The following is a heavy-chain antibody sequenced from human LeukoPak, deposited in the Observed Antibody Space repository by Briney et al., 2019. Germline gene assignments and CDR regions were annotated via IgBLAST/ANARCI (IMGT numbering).Heavy chain of an antibody. Sequence: SETLSLTCTVSGGSISSYYWSWIRQPPGKGLEWIGYIYYSGSTNYNPSLKSRVTISVDTSKNQFSLKLSSVTAADTAVYYCARDLRRVAVAGTGGFDYWGQGTLVTVSS. CDR2: IYYSGST. CDR3: ARDLRRVAVAGTGGFDY. V-gene: IGHV4-59*12. CDR1: GGSISSYY. D-gene: IGHD6-19*01. J-gene: IGHJ4*02.